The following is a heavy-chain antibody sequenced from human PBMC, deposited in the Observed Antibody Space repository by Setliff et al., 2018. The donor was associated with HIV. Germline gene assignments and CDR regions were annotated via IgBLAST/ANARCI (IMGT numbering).Heavy chain of an antibody. V-gene: IGHV3-11*04. Sequence: LSLTCAVSGHSISSGYHWGWIRQAPGKGLEWVSYISSSGSTIYYADSVKGRFTISRDNAKNSLYLQMNSLRAEDTAVYYCARVRGSSSLFYFDYWGQGTLVTVSS. CDR2: ISSSGSTI. CDR3: ARVRGSSSLFYFDY. CDR1: GHSISSGYH. J-gene: IGHJ4*02. D-gene: IGHD6-13*01.